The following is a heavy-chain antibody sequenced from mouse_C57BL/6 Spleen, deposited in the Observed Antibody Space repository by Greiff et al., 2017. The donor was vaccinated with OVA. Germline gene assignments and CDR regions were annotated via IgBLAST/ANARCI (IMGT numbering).Heavy chain of an antibody. CDR2: IYPGDGDT. D-gene: IGHD4-1*01. V-gene: IGHV1-82*01. CDR3: AKLTGTDYFDY. CDR1: GYAFSSSW. Sequence: QVQLQQSGPELVKPGASVKISCKASGYAFSSSWMNWVKQRPGKGLEWIGRIYPGDGDTNYNGKFKGKATLTADKSSSTAYMQLSRLTSEDSAVYFCAKLTGTDYFDYWGQGTTLTVSS. J-gene: IGHJ2*01.